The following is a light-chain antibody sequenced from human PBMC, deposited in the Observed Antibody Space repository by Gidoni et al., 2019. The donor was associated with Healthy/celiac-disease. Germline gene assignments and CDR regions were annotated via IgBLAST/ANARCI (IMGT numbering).Light chain of an antibody. J-gene: IGKJ2*01. V-gene: IGKV1-39*01. CDR1: QSISSY. CDR3: QQSYSTPPA. CDR2: AAS. Sequence: DIQITHCPSSLSASVGDRVTITRRANQSISSYLNWYQQKPGKAPKLLIYAASSLQSGVPSRFSGSGSGTDFTLTISSLQPEDFATYYCQQSYSTPPAFGQGTKLEIK.